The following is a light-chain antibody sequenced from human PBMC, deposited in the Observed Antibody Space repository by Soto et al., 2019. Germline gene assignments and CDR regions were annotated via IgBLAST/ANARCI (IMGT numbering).Light chain of an antibody. CDR2: KAS. J-gene: IGKJ1*01. V-gene: IGKV1-5*03. CDR3: KQYQTDAPT. Sequence: DIQVTKSAATLSASVGDRVTITCRASQSISSWLAWYQQKPGKAPKLLIYKASSLESGVPSRFSGSGSGTEFTLTIRSLQPDDFETYYCKQYQTDAPTCGQGTRWIS. CDR1: QSISSW.